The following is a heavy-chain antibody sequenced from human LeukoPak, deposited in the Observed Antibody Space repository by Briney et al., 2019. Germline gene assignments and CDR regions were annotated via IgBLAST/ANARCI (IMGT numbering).Heavy chain of an antibody. Sequence: ASVKVSCKASGGTFSSYAISWVRQAPGQGLEWMGRIIPILGIANYAQKFQGRVTITADKSTSTAYMELSSLRSEDTAVYYCARCIAAAVGGNWFDPWGQGTLVTVSS. CDR1: GGTFSSYA. J-gene: IGHJ5*02. CDR3: ARCIAAAVGGNWFDP. V-gene: IGHV1-69*04. CDR2: IIPILGIA. D-gene: IGHD6-13*01.